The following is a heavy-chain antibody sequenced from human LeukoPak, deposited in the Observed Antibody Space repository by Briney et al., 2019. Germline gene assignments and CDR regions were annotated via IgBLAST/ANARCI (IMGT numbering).Heavy chain of an antibody. V-gene: IGHV4-4*03. CDR3: ARGLYRNHHDH. D-gene: IGHD1-14*01. Sequence: PGTLSLTCAVSGGSLTSTNWWTWVRQPPGKGLEWIGEVYRDGRTNYNSSLTSRVTIPVDPSKHQFSLRLSSVPAAHTAVYYCARGLYRNHHDHWGQGALVTVSS. CDR2: VYRDGRT. CDR1: GGSLTSTNW. J-gene: IGHJ4*02.